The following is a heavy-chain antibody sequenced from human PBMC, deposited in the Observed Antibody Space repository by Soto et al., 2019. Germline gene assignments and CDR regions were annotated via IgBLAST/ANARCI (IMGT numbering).Heavy chain of an antibody. D-gene: IGHD5-12*01. Sequence: GGPAIISGGTPGGPYICYQMNLVRTVPGKGLEGISYISPSGTTIYYADSVKARFTISRDNAKNSLYLQMHSLRAEDTAVYSCARGETWLHLSHYVDYWGQGALVAAS. CDR2: ISPSGTTI. J-gene: IGHJ4*02. CDR1: GGPYICYQ. V-gene: IGHV3-48*03. CDR3: ARGETWLHLSHYVDY.